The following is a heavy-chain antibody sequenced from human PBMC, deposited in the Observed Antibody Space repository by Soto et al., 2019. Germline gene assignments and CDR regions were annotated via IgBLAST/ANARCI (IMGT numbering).Heavy chain of an antibody. CDR2: ISSRSSTI. CDR3: ASGTNGAFFVY. Sequence: GGSLRLSCAASGFTFSDFYMSWIRQAPGKGLEWVSYISSRSSTIFYADSVKGRFTISRDNVKNSLYLQMNSLRAEDTAVYYCASGTNGAFFVYWGQGILVTVSS. V-gene: IGHV3-11*01. J-gene: IGHJ4*02. CDR1: GFTFSDFY. D-gene: IGHD2-8*01.